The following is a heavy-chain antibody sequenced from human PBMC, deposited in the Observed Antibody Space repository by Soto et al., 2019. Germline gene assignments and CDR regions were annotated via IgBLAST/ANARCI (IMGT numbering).Heavy chain of an antibody. J-gene: IGHJ4*02. CDR1: EFTFSIHG. CDR3: ARVRRPTVDTMYLDY. Sequence: GGSXRLSCAASEFTFSIHGMIWVRQVPGKGLEWISYISPSSSTIFYSDSVKGRFTISRDNVKNSLYLQMSSLRDEDTAVYFCARVRRPTVDTMYLDYWGQGTLVTVSS. CDR2: ISPSSSTI. V-gene: IGHV3-48*02. D-gene: IGHD5-18*01.